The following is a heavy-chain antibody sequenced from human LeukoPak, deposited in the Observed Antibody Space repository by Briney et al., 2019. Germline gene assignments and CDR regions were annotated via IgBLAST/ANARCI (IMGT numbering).Heavy chain of an antibody. CDR2: IYNTGTT. CDR3: AGYGGFSK. CDR1: GFTVSGNH. Sequence: GGSLRLSCAVSGFTVSGNHVTWVRQASGKGLAWVSTIYNTGTTNYADSVKGRFTISRDNSKNTVYLQMNSLRAEDMAIYYCAGYGGFSKWGQGTHVTVPS. J-gene: IGHJ4*02. V-gene: IGHV3-53*01. D-gene: IGHD4-23*01.